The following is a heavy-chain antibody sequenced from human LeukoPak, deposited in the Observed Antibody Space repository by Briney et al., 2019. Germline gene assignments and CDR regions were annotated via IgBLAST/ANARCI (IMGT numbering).Heavy chain of an antibody. Sequence: ASVKVSCKASGYTFTSYGISWVRQAPGQGLEWMGWISAYNGNTNYAQKLQGRVTMTTDTSTSTAYMELRSLRFDDTAVYYCARDRKDVDTAMPLNYYDSSGYSNYYFDYWGQGTLVTVSS. CDR1: GYTFTSYG. CDR2: ISAYNGNT. CDR3: ARDRKDVDTAMPLNYYDSSGYSNYYFDY. J-gene: IGHJ4*02. D-gene: IGHD3-22*01. V-gene: IGHV1-18*01.